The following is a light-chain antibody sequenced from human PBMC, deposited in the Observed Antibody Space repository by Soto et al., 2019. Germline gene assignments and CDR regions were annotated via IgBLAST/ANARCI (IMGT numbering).Light chain of an antibody. CDR1: HNVDIN. J-gene: IGKJ1*01. CDR2: GAS. CDR3: QQYFNWWT. Sequence: IVLTPSPATLSVSLGERATLSCRASHNVDINLAWYQQRPGQAPRLLVYGASTRATDIPARFSGSGSGTEFTLTISSLQSEDFAIYYCQQYFNWWTFGQGTKVDIK. V-gene: IGKV3-15*01.